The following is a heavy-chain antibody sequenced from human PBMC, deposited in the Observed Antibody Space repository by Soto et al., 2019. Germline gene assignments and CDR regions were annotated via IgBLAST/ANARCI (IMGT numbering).Heavy chain of an antibody. V-gene: IGHV3-33*01. CDR1: GFTFSSYG. D-gene: IGHD1-26*01. CDR3: ARDGGSYRYYYYGMDV. J-gene: IGHJ6*02. Sequence: GGSLRLSCAASGFTFSSYGMHWVRQAPGKGLEWVAVIWYDGSNKYYADSVKGRFTISRDNSKNTLYLQMNSLRAEDTAVYYCARDGGSYRYYYYGMDVWGQGTTVTVSS. CDR2: IWYDGSNK.